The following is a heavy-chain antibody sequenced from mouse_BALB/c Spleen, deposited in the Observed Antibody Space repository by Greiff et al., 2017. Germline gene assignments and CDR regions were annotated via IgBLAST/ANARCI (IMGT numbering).Heavy chain of an antibody. CDR2: IRNKANGYTT. J-gene: IGHJ4*01. Sequence: EVKLMESGGGLVQPGGSLRLSCATSGFTFTDYYMSWVRQPPGKALEWLGFIRNKANGYTTEYSASVKGRFTISRDNSQSILYLQMNTLRAEDSATYYWARDRYYGSSYGYAMDYWGQGTSVTVSS. V-gene: IGHV7-3*02. CDR1: GFTFTDYY. CDR3: ARDRYYGSSYGYAMDY. D-gene: IGHD1-1*01.